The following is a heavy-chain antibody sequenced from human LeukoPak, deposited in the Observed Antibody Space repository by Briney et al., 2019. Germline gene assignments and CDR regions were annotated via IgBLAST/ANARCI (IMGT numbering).Heavy chain of an antibody. CDR3: TRNYDSSGYTTFGY. D-gene: IGHD3-22*01. J-gene: IGHJ4*02. Sequence: SETLSLTCTVSGGSISTYYWSWIRQPPGKGLERIGRIYYSGSTNYNPSLKSRVTIAVDTSKNHFSLKLSSVTAADTAVYYCTRNYDSSGYTTFGYWGRGTLVTVSS. CDR1: GGSISTYY. V-gene: IGHV4-59*01. CDR2: IYYSGST.